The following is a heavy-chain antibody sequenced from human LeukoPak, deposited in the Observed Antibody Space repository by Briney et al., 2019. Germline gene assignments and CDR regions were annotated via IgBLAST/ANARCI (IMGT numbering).Heavy chain of an antibody. CDR3: ARDYYGSGSYSNWFDP. CDR2: INPNSGGT. CDR1: GYTFTYYY. D-gene: IGHD3-10*01. J-gene: IGHJ5*02. V-gene: IGHV1-2*02. Sequence: GASVNVSCKASGYTFTYYYMHWVRQAPGQGLEWMGWINPNSGGTNYAQKFQGRVTMTRDTSISTAYMELSRLRSDDTAVYYCARDYYGSGSYSNWFDPWGQGTLVTVSS.